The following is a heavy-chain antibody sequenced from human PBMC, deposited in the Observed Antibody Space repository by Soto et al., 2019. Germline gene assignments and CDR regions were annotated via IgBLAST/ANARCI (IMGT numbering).Heavy chain of an antibody. D-gene: IGHD6-13*01. V-gene: IGHV3-7*04. J-gene: IGHJ4*02. CDR1: GFTFSSYL. CDR2: IKQDGSEK. Sequence: GSLRLSCADSGFTFSSYLMSWVRQAPGKGLEWVANIKQDGSEKYYVDSVKGRFTISRDNAKNSLYLQMNSLRAEDTAVYYCARDLYGSQYDYWGQGTLVTVSS. CDR3: ARDLYGSQYDY.